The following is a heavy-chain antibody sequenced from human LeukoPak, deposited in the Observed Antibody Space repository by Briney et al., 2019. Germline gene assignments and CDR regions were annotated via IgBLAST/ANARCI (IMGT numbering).Heavy chain of an antibody. CDR3: APALGRCSSTSCQERFDP. CDR1: GGTFSSYA. V-gene: IGHV1-69*13. D-gene: IGHD2-2*01. Sequence: GASVKVSCKASGGTFSSYAISWVRQAPGQGLEWMGGIIPIFGTANYAQKLQGRGTITADEFTSTAYMELSSLRSEDTAVYYCAPALGRCSSTSCQERFDPWGQGTLVTVSS. J-gene: IGHJ5*02. CDR2: IIPIFGTA.